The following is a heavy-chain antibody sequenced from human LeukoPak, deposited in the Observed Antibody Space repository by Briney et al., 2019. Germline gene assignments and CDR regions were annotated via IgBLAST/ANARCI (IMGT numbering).Heavy chain of an antibody. V-gene: IGHV3-30-3*01. CDR1: GFTFSSYA. CDR2: IPYDGSNK. J-gene: IGHJ4*02. D-gene: IGHD1-26*01. Sequence: GRSLRLSCAASGFTFSSYAMHWVRQAPGKGLEWVAVIPYDGSNKYYADSVKGRFTISRDNSKNTLYLQMNSLRAEDTAVYYCASPLIVGATTGYFDYWGQGTLVTVSS. CDR3: ASPLIVGATTGYFDY.